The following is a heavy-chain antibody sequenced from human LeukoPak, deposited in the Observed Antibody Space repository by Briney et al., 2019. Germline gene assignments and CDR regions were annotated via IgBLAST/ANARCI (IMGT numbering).Heavy chain of an antibody. V-gene: IGHV3-48*02. J-gene: IGHJ4*02. CDR3: AGSFDF. CDR2: ISTSSSSI. Sequence: PGGSLRLSCAASGFTFSSHDMNWVRQAPGKGLEWVSYISTSSSSIYYADSVKGRFTISRDNAENSLYLQMNSLRDEDTAVYYCAGSFDFWGQGTLVTVSS. CDR1: GFTFSSHD.